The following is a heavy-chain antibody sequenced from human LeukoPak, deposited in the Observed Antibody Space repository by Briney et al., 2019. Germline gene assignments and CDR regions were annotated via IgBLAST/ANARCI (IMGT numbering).Heavy chain of an antibody. CDR1: GYTFTGYY. CDR2: INPNSGGT. J-gene: IGHJ4*02. D-gene: IGHD3-9*01. Sequence: ASVKVSCKASGYTFTGYYMHWVRQAPGRGLEWMGWINPNSGGTNYAQKFQGRVTMTRDTSISTAYMELSRLRSDDTAVYYCARANYDILTGYYSYYFDYWGQGTLVTVSS. V-gene: IGHV1-2*02. CDR3: ARANYDILTGYYSYYFDY.